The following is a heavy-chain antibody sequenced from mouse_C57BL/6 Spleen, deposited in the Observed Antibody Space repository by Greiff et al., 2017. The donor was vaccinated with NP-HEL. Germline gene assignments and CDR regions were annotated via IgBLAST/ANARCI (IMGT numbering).Heavy chain of an antibody. V-gene: IGHV8-12*01. D-gene: IGHD1-1*01. CDR2: IYWDDDK. CDR1: GFSLSTSGMG. J-gene: IGHJ1*03. Sequence: QVQLKESGPGILQSSQTLSLTCSFSGFSLSTSGMGVSWIRQPSGKGLEWLAHIYWDDDKRYNPSLKSRLTISKDTSRNQVFLKITSVDTADTATYYCARSFPSYGSSYGYFDVWGTGTTVTVSS. CDR3: ARSFPSYGSSYGYFDV.